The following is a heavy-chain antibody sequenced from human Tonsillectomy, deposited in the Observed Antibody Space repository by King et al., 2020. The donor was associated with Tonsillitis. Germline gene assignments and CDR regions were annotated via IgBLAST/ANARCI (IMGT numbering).Heavy chain of an antibody. D-gene: IGHD3-16*01. V-gene: IGHV1-2*06. CDR2: INPNNGDT. J-gene: IGHJ6*02. CDR3: ARLRGAAYYGLDV. CDR1: GYTFTGYN. Sequence: QLVQSGAEVKKPGASVKVSCKASGYTFTGYNIHWVRQAPGQGLEWMGRINPNNGDTNSAQKFHGRVTMTRDTSIRTAYMELSRLRSDDTAVYYCARLRGAAYYGLDVWGQGTTVTVS.